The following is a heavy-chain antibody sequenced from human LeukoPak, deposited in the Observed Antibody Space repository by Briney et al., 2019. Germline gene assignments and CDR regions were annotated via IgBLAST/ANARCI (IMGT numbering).Heavy chain of an antibody. CDR1: GFTFSSYS. D-gene: IGHD4-17*01. J-gene: IGHJ6*03. V-gene: IGHV3-48*01. CDR3: ARDWGLRLHYYYMDV. CDR2: ISSSSSTI. Sequence: PGGSLRLSCAASGFTFSSYSMNWVRQAPGKGLEWVSYISSSSSTIYYADSVKGRFTISRDNAKNSLYLQMNSLRAEDTAVYYCARDWGLRLHYYYMDVWGKGTTVTVSS.